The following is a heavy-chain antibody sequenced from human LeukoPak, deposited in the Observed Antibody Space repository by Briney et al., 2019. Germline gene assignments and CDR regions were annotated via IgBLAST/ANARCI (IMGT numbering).Heavy chain of an antibody. D-gene: IGHD5-18*01. J-gene: IGHJ4*02. V-gene: IGHV4-4*02. CDR1: GGSISSSNW. CDR3: ARGIQLWLSYDY. Sequence: SETLSLTCAVSGGSISSSNWWSWVRQPPGKGLEWIGEISDSGRTNYNPSLKSRVTISVGKSKNQFSLKVSSVTAADTAVYYCARGIQLWLSYDYWGQGTLVTVSS. CDR2: ISDSGRT.